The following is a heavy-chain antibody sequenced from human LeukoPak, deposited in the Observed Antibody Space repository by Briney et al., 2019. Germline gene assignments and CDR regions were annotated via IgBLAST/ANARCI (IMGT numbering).Heavy chain of an antibody. CDR2: IKEDGSEK. CDR3: ATCPTDKYDDDHADY. J-gene: IGHJ4*02. Sequence: GGSLRLSCAASGFTFSSYSMNWVRQAPGKGLEWVANIKEDGSEKYYVDSVKGRFTISRDNAKNLLYLQMNSLRAEDTAVYYCATCPTDKYDDDHADYWGQGSLVTVSS. CDR1: GFTFSSYS. V-gene: IGHV3-7*01. D-gene: IGHD3-3*01.